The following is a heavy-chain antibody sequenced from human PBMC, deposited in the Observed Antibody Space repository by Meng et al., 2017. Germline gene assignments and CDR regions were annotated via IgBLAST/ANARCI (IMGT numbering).Heavy chain of an antibody. D-gene: IGHD1-1*01. V-gene: IGHV4-34*01. CDR2: INHSGST. Sequence: VQLQQVGAGLFKPSGPLSLTCAVYGGSFSGYDWSWIRQPPGKGLEWIGEINHSGSTNYNPSLKSRVTISVDTSKNQFSLKLSSVTAADTAVYYCARGRSGTWPWYFDLWGRGTLVTVSS. CDR3: ARGRSGTWPWYFDL. J-gene: IGHJ2*01. CDR1: GGSFSGYD.